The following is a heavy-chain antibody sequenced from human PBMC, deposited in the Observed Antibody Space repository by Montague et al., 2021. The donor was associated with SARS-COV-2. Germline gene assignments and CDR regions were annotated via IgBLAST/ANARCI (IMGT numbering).Heavy chain of an antibody. CDR3: ARESPYYGSGSEGFDY. V-gene: IGHV3-21*01. CDR2: ISSSSSYI. D-gene: IGHD3-10*01. Sequence: SLRLSCAASGFTFSSYSMNWVRQAPGKGLEGVSSISSSSSYIYYADSVKGRFTISRDNAKNSLYLQMNSLRAEDTAVYYCARESPYYGSGSEGFDYWGQGTLVTVSS. CDR1: GFTFSSYS. J-gene: IGHJ4*02.